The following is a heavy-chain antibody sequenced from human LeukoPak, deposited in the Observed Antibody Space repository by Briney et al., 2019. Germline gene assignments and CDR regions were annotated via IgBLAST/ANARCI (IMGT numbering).Heavy chain of an antibody. D-gene: IGHD2-2*01. Sequence: PGGSLRLSCGASGFTFSSYWMSWARQAPGKGLEWVANIKQDGSEKYYVDSVKGRFTISRDNAENSLYLQMNSLRAEDTAVYYCAREAGGSSHWGQGTLVTVSS. CDR2: IKQDGSEK. CDR3: AREAGGSSH. CDR1: GFTFSSYW. J-gene: IGHJ4*02. V-gene: IGHV3-7*01.